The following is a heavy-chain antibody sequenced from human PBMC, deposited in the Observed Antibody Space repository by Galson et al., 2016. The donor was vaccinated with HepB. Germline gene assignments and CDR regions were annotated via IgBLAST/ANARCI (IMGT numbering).Heavy chain of an antibody. V-gene: IGHV3-15*01. CDR3: TTDRGYSSGWYYYGMDV. Sequence: SLRLSCAASGFTLSNVWMSWVRQAPGKGLEWVGRIKSKTDGGTTDYAAPVKGRFTISRDDSKNTLYLQMNSLKTEDTAVYYCTTDRGYSSGWYYYGMDVWGQGTTVTVSS. D-gene: IGHD6-19*01. CDR2: IKSKTDGGTT. J-gene: IGHJ6*02. CDR1: GFTLSNVW.